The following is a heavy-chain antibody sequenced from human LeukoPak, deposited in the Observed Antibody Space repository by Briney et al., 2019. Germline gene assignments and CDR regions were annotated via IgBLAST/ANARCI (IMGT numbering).Heavy chain of an antibody. Sequence: GASVKVSCKASGYTFTGYYMHWVRQAPGQGLEWMGWINPNSGGTNYAQKFRGRVTMTRDTSISTAYMELSRLRSDDTAVYYCALFSGWTSYYFDYWGQGTLVTVSS. J-gene: IGHJ4*02. CDR1: GYTFTGYY. V-gene: IGHV1-2*02. CDR3: ALFSGWTSYYFDY. CDR2: INPNSGGT. D-gene: IGHD6-19*01.